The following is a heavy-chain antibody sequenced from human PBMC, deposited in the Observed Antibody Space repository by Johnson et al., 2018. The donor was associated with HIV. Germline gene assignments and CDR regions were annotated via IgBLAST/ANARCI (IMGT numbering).Heavy chain of an antibody. D-gene: IGHD1-26*01. J-gene: IGHJ3*01. V-gene: IGHV3-30*03. Sequence: VQLVESGGGVVQPGRSLRLSCAASGFTFSSYGMHWVRQAPGKGLEWVAVISYDGSNKYYADSVKGRFTISRDNSKNTLYLQMNSLRAEDTAVYYCARGAPSGNYYVDAFDLWGQGTMVIVSS. CDR3: ARGAPSGNYYVDAFDL. CDR1: GFTFSSYG. CDR2: ISYDGSNK.